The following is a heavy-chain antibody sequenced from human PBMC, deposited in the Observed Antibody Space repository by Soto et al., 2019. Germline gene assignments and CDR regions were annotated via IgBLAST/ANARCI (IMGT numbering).Heavy chain of an antibody. D-gene: IGHD6-19*01. V-gene: IGHV3-30*18. CDR2: ISDDGNNR. J-gene: IGHJ4*02. CDR3: AKTAEAVAGTVFGY. CDR1: GFTFRNYG. Sequence: LRLSCAASGFTFRNYGMHWVRQAPGKGLEWVAVISDDGNNRYNAASVKGRFIISRDNSKNTLYLQMHSLRADDTAVYYCAKTAEAVAGTVFGYWGRGALVTVSS.